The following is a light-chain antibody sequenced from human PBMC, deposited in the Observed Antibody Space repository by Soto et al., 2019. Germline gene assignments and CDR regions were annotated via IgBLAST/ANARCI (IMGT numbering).Light chain of an antibody. CDR1: HSISSS. Sequence: DLQMTQSPSTLSASVGDRVTITCRASHSISSSLAWYQQKPGNAPKVLIYEASTFERGDPTRCSGGGFGTDFTLTISDVQPYGFSTYYCQQYASYWTFGQGTKVEIK. CDR3: QQYASYWT. CDR2: EAS. J-gene: IGKJ1*01. V-gene: IGKV1-5*03.